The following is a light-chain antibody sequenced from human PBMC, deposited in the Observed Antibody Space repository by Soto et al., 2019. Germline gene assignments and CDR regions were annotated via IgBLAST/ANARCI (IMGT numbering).Light chain of an antibody. J-gene: IGLJ3*02. V-gene: IGLV2-14*01. Sequence: HSALTQPASVSGSPGQSITISCTGTNSDVGGYNFVSWYQQHPGKAPKLMIYEVSNRPSGVSNRFSGSKSGNTASLTISGLQTEDEADYYCSSYTRGTSVVLGGGTKPTVL. CDR1: NSDVGGYNF. CDR3: SSYTRGTSVV. CDR2: EVS.